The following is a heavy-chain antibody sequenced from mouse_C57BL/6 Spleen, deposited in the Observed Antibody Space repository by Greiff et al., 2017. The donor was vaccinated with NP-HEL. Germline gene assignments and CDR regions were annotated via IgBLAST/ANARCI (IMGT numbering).Heavy chain of an antibody. Sequence: VQLQESGAELARPGASVKMSCKASGYTFTSYTMHWVKQRPGQGLEWIGYINPSSGYTKYNQKFKDKAPLTADKSSSTAYMQLSSLTSEDSAVYYCARDSNLYDWYFDVWGTGTTVTVSS. CDR1: GYTFTSYT. D-gene: IGHD2-5*01. CDR2: INPSSGYT. V-gene: IGHV1-4*01. J-gene: IGHJ1*03. CDR3: ARDSNLYDWYFDV.